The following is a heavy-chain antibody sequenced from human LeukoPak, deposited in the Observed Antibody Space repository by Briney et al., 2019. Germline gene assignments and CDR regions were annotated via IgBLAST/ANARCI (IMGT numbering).Heavy chain of an antibody. CDR2: ISGSGGST. V-gene: IGHV3-23*01. D-gene: IGHD2-15*01. Sequence: PGGSLRLSCTGSGFPFNMFAMSWVRQAPGKGLEWVSAISGSGGSTYYADSVKGRFTISRDNSKNTLYLQMNSLRAEDTAVYYCAKEHVKSVVVVAATWIPLDDAFDIWGQGTMVTVSS. CDR3: AKEHVKSVVVVAATWIPLDDAFDI. J-gene: IGHJ3*02. CDR1: GFPFNMFA.